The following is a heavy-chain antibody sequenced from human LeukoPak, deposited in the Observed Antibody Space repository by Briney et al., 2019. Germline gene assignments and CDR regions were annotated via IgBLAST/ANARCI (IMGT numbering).Heavy chain of an antibody. CDR3: ARDGTVATNWFDP. CDR2: IKSSGSS. D-gene: IGHD5-12*01. Sequence: SETLSLTCTVSGGSVSSYYWSWIRQPPGKGLEWIGYIKSSGSSNYNPSLKSRVTISMDTSKNQFSLRLNSVTAADTAVYYCARDGTVATNWFDPWGQRTLVTVSS. CDR1: GGSVSSYY. J-gene: IGHJ5*02. V-gene: IGHV4-59*02.